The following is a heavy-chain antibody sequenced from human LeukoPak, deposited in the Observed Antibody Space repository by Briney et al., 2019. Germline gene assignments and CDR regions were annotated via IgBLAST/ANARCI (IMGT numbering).Heavy chain of an antibody. CDR1: GGSLNGYY. V-gene: IGHV4-34*01. CDR3: ARVGSGGSYYYYYMDV. Sequence: SETLSLTCAVYGGSLNGYYWSWIRQPPGKGLEWIGEGGNSGGTKFNPSLKSRVTISVDRSKNQFSLKLSSVTAADTAVYYCARVGSGGSYYYYYMDVWGKGTTVTVSS. J-gene: IGHJ6*03. CDR2: GGNSGGT. D-gene: IGHD2-15*01.